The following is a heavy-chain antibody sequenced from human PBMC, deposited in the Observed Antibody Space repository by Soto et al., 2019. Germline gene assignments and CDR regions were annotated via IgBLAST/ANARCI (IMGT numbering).Heavy chain of an antibody. CDR3: XXXXXXXXXXXXFDP. CDR1: GFTVSSNY. Sequence: EVQLVESGGGLVQPGGSLRLSCAASGFTVSSNYMSWVRQAPGKGLEWVSVIYSGGTTYYADSVKGRFTISRDNSKNTXXXXXXXXXXXXXXXXXXXXXXXXXXXXXXFDPXGQGTLVTVSS. V-gene: IGHV3-66*01. J-gene: IGHJ5*02. CDR2: IYSGGTT.